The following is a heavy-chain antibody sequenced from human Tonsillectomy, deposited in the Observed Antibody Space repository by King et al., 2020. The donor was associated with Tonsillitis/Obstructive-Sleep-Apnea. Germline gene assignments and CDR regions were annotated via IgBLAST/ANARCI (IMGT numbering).Heavy chain of an antibody. Sequence: VQLVESGGGLVQPGGSLRLSCAASGFTFSSYWMHWVRQAPGKGLVWVSRISSDGRSTTYADSVKGRFTISRDNAKNTLYLQMNSLRAEDTAVYYCARLGTGTPYYYYYYMDVWGKGTTVTVSS. CDR3: ARLGTGTPYYYYYYMDV. CDR2: ISSDGRST. J-gene: IGHJ6*03. V-gene: IGHV3-74*01. D-gene: IGHD1-1*01. CDR1: GFTFSSYW.